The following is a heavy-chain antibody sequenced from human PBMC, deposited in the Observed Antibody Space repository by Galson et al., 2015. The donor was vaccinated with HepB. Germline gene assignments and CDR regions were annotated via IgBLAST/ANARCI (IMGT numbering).Heavy chain of an antibody. CDR3: ARGPRRYCSSTSCYSNRYFQH. D-gene: IGHD2-2*02. V-gene: IGHV4-34*01. Sequence: ETLSLTCAVYGGSFSGYYWSWIRQPPGKGLEWIGEINHSGSTNYNPPLKSRVTISVDTSKNQFSLKLSSVTAADTAVYYCARGPRRYCSSTSCYSNRYFQHWGQGTLVTVSS. CDR2: INHSGST. CDR1: GGSFSGYY. J-gene: IGHJ1*01.